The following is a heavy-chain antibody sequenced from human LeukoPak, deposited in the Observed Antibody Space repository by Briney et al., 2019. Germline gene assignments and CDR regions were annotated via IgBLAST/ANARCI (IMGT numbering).Heavy chain of an antibody. CDR2: ISWNGGSI. CDR3: ARDIIVATNTYYYYGMDV. D-gene: IGHD5-12*01. V-gene: IGHV3-9*01. J-gene: IGHJ6*02. CDR1: GFTFADYA. Sequence: GRSLRLSCAASGFTFADYAMHWVRQAPGKGLEWVSFISWNGGSIGYADSVKGRFTISRDNAKNSLYLQMNSLRPEDTALYYCARDIIVATNTYYYYGMDVWGQGTTVTVSS.